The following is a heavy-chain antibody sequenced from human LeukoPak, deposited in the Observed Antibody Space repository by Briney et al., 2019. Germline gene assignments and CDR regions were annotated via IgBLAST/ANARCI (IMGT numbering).Heavy chain of an antibody. D-gene: IGHD3-10*01. CDR1: GGSISSSNW. J-gene: IGHJ4*02. CDR3: ARGRRDFVWENHRLYYFDY. CDR2: IYHSGST. V-gene: IGHV4-4*02. Sequence: PSETLSLTCAVSGGSISSSNWWSWVRQPQGKGLEWIGEIYHSGSTNYNPSLKSRVIVLVDKSKNQFFLRLSSVTAADTAVYYCARGRRDFVWENHRLYYFDYWGQGALVTVSS.